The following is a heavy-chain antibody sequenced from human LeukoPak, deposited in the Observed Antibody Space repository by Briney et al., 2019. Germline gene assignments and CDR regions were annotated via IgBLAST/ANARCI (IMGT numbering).Heavy chain of an antibody. V-gene: IGHV3-66*01. J-gene: IGHJ6*02. CDR3: ARSESYYYYYYGMDV. Sequence: GGSLRLSCAASGFTVSSNYMSWVRQAPGKGLEWVSVIYSGGSTYYADSVKGRFTISRVNSKNTLYLQMNSLRAEDTAVYYCARSESYYYYYYGMDVWGQGTTVTVSS. D-gene: IGHD1-26*01. CDR2: IYSGGST. CDR1: GFTVSSNY.